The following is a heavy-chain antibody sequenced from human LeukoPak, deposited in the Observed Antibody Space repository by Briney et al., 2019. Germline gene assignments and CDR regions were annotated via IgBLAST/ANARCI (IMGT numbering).Heavy chain of an antibody. Sequence: PGGFLRLSCAASGFTFSSYAMSWVRQAPGKGLEWVSAISGSGGSTYYADSVKGRFTISRDNSKNTLYLQMNSLRAEDTAVYYCAKVSSIFGTFDYWGQGTLVTVSS. V-gene: IGHV3-23*01. CDR2: ISGSGGST. CDR1: GFTFSSYA. D-gene: IGHD3-3*01. CDR3: AKVSSIFGTFDY. J-gene: IGHJ4*02.